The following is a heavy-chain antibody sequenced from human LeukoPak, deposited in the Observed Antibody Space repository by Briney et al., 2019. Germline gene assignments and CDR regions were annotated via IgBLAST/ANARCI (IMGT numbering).Heavy chain of an antibody. Sequence: SETLSLTCTVSGVSISSYYWSWIRQPPGKGLEWIGYIYYSGSTKYNPSLKSRVTISVDTSKHQFSLKLSSVTAADTAVYYCARAGRYYDSSGYSKGHYFDYWGQGTLVTVSS. J-gene: IGHJ4*02. D-gene: IGHD3-22*01. V-gene: IGHV4-59*01. CDR2: IYYSGST. CDR1: GVSISSYY. CDR3: ARAGRYYDSSGYSKGHYFDY.